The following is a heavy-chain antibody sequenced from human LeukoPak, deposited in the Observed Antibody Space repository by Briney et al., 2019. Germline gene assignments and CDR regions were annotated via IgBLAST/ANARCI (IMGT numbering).Heavy chain of an antibody. CDR3: AKEYMGEYYYDSSGLDY. CDR1: GFTFDDYA. J-gene: IGHJ4*02. V-gene: IGHV3-9*01. D-gene: IGHD3-22*01. CDR2: ISWNSGSI. Sequence: PGRSLRVSCAASGFTFDDYAMHWVRQAPGKGLEWVSGISWNSGSIGYADSVKGRFTISRDNAKNSLYLQMNSLRAEDTALYYCAKEYMGEYYYDSSGLDYWGQGTLVTVSS.